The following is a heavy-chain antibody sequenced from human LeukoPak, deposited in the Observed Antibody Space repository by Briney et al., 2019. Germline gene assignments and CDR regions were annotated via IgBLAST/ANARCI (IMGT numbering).Heavy chain of an antibody. CDR2: IVVCSCNT. CDR3: AAALNYYDSSGSGDY. D-gene: IGHD3-22*01. Sequence: ASVNVSCKASGFTFTSSAMQGVGQARGRGREWIGWIVVCSCNTNYAQKFQDRVTITREMSTSKAYMALTRLRSEATAVYYCAAALNYYDSSGSGDYWGQGTLVTVSS. V-gene: IGHV1-58*02. J-gene: IGHJ4*02. CDR1: GFTFTSSA.